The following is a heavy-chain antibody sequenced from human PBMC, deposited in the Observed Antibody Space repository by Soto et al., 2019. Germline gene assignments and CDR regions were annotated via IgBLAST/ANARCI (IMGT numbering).Heavy chain of an antibody. D-gene: IGHD3-22*01. CDR1: GFTFSTCA. V-gene: IGHV3-23*01. Sequence: EVQLLESGGGLVQPGESLRLSCATSGFTFSTCAMSWVRQAPGKGLEWVSIISGSGTVTFYADSVKGRLSISRDSSKNTLFLQMTSLRAEDTAVYYCAKHSSGSYRPFDHWGQGALVTVSS. CDR2: ISGSGTVT. J-gene: IGHJ4*02. CDR3: AKHSSGSYRPFDH.